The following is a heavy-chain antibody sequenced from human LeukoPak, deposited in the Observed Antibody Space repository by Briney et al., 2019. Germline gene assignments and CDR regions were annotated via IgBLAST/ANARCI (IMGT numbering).Heavy chain of an antibody. D-gene: IGHD3-22*01. Sequence: KPGGSLRLSCAASGFTFISYSMNCVRQAPGKGLEWVSSISSSSSYIYYADSVKGRFTISRDNAKNSLYLQMNSLRAEDTAVYYCARDSNPTYYYDSSDPDYWGQGTLVTVSS. J-gene: IGHJ4*02. CDR3: ARDSNPTYYYDSSDPDY. V-gene: IGHV3-21*01. CDR1: GFTFISYS. CDR2: ISSSSSYI.